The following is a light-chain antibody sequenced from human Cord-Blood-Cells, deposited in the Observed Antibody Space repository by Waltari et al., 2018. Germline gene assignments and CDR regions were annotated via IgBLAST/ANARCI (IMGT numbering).Light chain of an antibody. CDR3: QQYNSYLYT. CDR2: KAS. V-gene: IGKV1-5*03. J-gene: IGKJ2*01. Sequence: DIQMTQSPSTLSASVGDRVTITCRASQSISSWLAWYQQKPGKAPKLLIYKASSLESGVPSRFGVSVSGTEFTLTISSLQPDDFATYCCQQYNSYLYTFGQGTKLEIK. CDR1: QSISSW.